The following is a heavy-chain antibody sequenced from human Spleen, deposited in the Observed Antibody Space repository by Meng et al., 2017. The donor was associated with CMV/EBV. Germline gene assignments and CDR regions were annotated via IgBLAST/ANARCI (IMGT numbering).Heavy chain of an antibody. Sequence: GESLKISCVFSGFAFNGYSMNWVRQAPGKGMEWVASIGSGASYIHYADSVKGRFTISRDDAKKSLYLQMNSLRVEDTTVYYCAGGGSDYGFYYGMDVWGQGTTVTVSS. D-gene: IGHD4/OR15-4a*01. CDR1: GFAFNGYS. J-gene: IGHJ6*02. CDR3: AGGGSDYGFYYGMDV. CDR2: IGSGASYI. V-gene: IGHV3-21*01.